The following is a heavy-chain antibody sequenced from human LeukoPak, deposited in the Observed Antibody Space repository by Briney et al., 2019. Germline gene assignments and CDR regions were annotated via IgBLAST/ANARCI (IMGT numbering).Heavy chain of an antibody. V-gene: IGHV4-38-2*02. CDR1: GYSISSGYY. Sequence: KSSETLSLTCAVSGYSISSGYYWGWIRQPPGKGLEWIGSIYHSGSTYYNPSLKSRVTISIDTSKNQFSLKLTSVTAADTAIYYCARDSGSYFQGKKFDYWGQGTLVTVSS. D-gene: IGHD1-26*01. J-gene: IGHJ4*02. CDR3: ARDSGSYFQGKKFDY. CDR2: IYHSGST.